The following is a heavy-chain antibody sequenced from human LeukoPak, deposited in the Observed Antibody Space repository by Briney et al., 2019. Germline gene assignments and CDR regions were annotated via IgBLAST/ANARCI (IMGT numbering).Heavy chain of an antibody. CDR1: GGSFSGYY. Sequence: PSETLSLTCAVYGGSFSGYYWSRIRQPPGKGLEWIGEINHSGSTNYNPSLKSRVTISVDTSKNQFSLKLSSVTAADTAVYYCAREYLTGTIDYWGQGTLVTVSS. V-gene: IGHV4-34*01. CDR2: INHSGST. CDR3: AREYLTGTIDY. D-gene: IGHD1/OR15-1a*01. J-gene: IGHJ4*02.